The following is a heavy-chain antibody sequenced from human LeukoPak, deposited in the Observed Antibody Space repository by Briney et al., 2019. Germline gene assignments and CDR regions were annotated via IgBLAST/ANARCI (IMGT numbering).Heavy chain of an antibody. V-gene: IGHV4-59*11. J-gene: IGHJ4*02. Sequence: PSETLSLTCVVSGGSLSTHHWSWIRQSPGRGLEWIEYISDSGSTNYNPSLKSRVTISVDTSKNQFSLMLSSVTAADTAVYYCARGYDSSAYYPFNYWGQGTLVTVSS. D-gene: IGHD3-22*01. CDR2: ISDSGST. CDR1: GGSLSTHH. CDR3: ARGYDSSAYYPFNY.